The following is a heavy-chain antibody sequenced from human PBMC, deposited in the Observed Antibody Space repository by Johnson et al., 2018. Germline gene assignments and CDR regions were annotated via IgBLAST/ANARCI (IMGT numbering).Heavy chain of an antibody. CDR3: AKGSQGYNWNDDAFDI. J-gene: IGHJ3*02. Sequence: VQLVESGGGVVQPGRSLRLSCAASGFTFSSYGMHWVRQAPGKGLEWVAVISYDGSNKYYADSVKGRFTISRDNSKNTLYLQMNSLRAEDTAVDYCAKGSQGYNWNDDAFDIWGQGTMVTVSS. CDR1: GFTFSSYG. V-gene: IGHV3-30*18. D-gene: IGHD1-1*01. CDR2: ISYDGSNK.